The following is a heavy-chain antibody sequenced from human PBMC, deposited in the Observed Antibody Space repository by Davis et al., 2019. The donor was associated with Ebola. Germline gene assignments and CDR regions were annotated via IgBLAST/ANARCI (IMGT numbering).Heavy chain of an antibody. D-gene: IGHD1-26*01. J-gene: IGHJ4*02. V-gene: IGHV4-4*07. CDR2: IYGGGST. Sequence: SETLSLTCIVSGGSITSYYWSWIRQPAGKGLEWIGRIYGGGSTTYNPSLESRVTMSVDRSKNQFSLKMTSVTAADTAVYLCARGQESSYTVKWARFDSWGQGTLVTVSS. CDR1: GGSITSYY. CDR3: ARGQESSYTVKWARFDS.